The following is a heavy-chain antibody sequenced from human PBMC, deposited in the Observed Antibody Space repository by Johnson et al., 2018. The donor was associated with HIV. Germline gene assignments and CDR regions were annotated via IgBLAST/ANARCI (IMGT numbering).Heavy chain of an antibody. V-gene: IGHV3-66*01. J-gene: IGHJ3*02. Sequence: VQLVESGGGLVQPGGSLRLSCAASGFTFSSYAMHWVRQAPGKGLEWVSVLYSGGNTYYADSVKGRFNISRDNSKNTVYLQMNSLRAEDTAVYYCARDWNNWNYGVPDAFDIWGQGTMVTVSS. CDR2: LYSGGNT. CDR3: ARDWNNWNYGVPDAFDI. D-gene: IGHD1-7*01. CDR1: GFTFSSYA.